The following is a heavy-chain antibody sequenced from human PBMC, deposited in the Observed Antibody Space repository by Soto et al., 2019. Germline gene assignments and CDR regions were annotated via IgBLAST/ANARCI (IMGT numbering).Heavy chain of an antibody. Sequence: PGGSLRLSCAASGFTFSSYGMHWVRQAPGKGLEWVAVIWYDGSNKYYADSVKGRFTISRDNSKNTLYLQMNSLRSDDTAVYYCARDEPYGDSNYYYYGMDVWGQGTTVTVSS. V-gene: IGHV3-33*01. J-gene: IGHJ6*02. D-gene: IGHD4-17*01. CDR3: ARDEPYGDSNYYYYGMDV. CDR2: IWYDGSNK. CDR1: GFTFSSYG.